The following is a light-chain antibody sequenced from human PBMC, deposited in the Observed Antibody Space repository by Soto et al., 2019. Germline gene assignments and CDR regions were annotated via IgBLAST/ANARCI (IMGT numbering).Light chain of an antibody. J-gene: IGKJ1*01. CDR3: QQYGSSPLWA. Sequence: EIVLTQSPGTLSLSPGERATLSCRASQSVSSSYLAWYQQKPGQAPRLLIYGASSRATGIPDRFSGSGYGTDFTLTISSLESEDFAVYYCQQYGSSPLWAFGQGTKVEIK. CDR2: GAS. CDR1: QSVSSSY. V-gene: IGKV3-20*01.